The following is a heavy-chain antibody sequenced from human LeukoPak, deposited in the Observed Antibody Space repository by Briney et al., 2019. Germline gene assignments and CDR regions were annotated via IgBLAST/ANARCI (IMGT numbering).Heavy chain of an antibody. CDR3: ARDSIAAAGLSFDL. V-gene: IGHV1-2*02. CDR2: IYPNSGGT. D-gene: IGHD6-13*01. Sequence: ASVKVSCKASGYTFTSYYIDWVRQAPGQGLEWMGWIYPNSGGTNYAQKFQGRVTMTRDTSISTAYMELSRLRSDDTAVYYCARDSIAAAGLSFDLWGQGTLVTVSS. CDR1: GYTFTSYY. J-gene: IGHJ3*01.